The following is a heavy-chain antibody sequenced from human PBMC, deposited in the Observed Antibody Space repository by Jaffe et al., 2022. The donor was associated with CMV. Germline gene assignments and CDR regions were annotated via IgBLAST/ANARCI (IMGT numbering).Heavy chain of an antibody. D-gene: IGHD3-16*02. CDR3: ARGRIPATFYNYIWGSYRSERGGHGFDY. V-gene: IGHV4-34*01. J-gene: IGHJ4*02. CDR1: GGSFSGYY. CDR2: IDHSGST. Sequence: QVQLQQWGAGLLKPSETLSLTCAVYGGSFSGYYWSWIRQAPGKGLEWIGEIDHSGSTNYNPSLKSRVTLSVDTSKNQFSLKLSSVTAADTAVYYCARGRIPATFYNYIWGSYRSERGGHGFDYWGQGTLVTVSS.